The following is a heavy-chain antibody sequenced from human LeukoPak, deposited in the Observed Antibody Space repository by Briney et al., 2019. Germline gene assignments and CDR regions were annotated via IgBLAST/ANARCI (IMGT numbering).Heavy chain of an antibody. J-gene: IGHJ4*02. CDR1: GYYISSGYF. D-gene: IGHD1-26*01. V-gene: IGHV4-38-2*02. CDR2: IYHSGST. Sequence: PSETLSLTCSVSGYYISSGYFWGWIRQSPGKGLEWIGNIYHSGSTNYSPSLNSRVTISVDTSKNQFSLKLSSVTAADTAVYYCARGQWEPHYFDYWGQGTLVTVSS. CDR3: ARGQWEPHYFDY.